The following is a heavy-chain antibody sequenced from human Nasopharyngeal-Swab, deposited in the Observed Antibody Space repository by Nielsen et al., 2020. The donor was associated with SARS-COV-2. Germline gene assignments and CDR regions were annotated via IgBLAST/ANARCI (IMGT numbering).Heavy chain of an antibody. V-gene: IGHV3-23*01. J-gene: IGHJ4*02. CDR2: ISGSGGST. D-gene: IGHD1-26*01. Sequence: GESLNISCAASGFTFSSYAMSWVRQAPGKGLEWVSAISGSGGSTYYADSVKGRFTISRDNSKNTLYLQMNSLRAEDTAVYYCAKGSLGIVGAMGRLDYWGQGTLVTVSS. CDR1: GFTFSSYA. CDR3: AKGSLGIVGAMGRLDY.